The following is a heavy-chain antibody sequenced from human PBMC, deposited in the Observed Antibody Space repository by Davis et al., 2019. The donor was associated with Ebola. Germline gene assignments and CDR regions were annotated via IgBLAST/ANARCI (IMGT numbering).Heavy chain of an antibody. CDR3: ARLRSTSWYYLDY. Sequence: PGGSLRLSCEGSGYNMATYWVAWVRQMPGKGLEWMGIIYPGDSDARYNPSFQGQVTISADKSISTAYLQWSSLQPSDSAIYYCARLRSTSWYYLDYWGQGTVVTVSS. V-gene: IGHV5-51*01. CDR1: GYNMATYW. CDR2: IYPGDSDA. J-gene: IGHJ4*02. D-gene: IGHD2-2*01.